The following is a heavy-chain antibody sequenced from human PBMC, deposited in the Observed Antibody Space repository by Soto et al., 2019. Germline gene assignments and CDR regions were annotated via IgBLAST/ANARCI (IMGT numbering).Heavy chain of an antibody. CDR2: ISYDGSNK. CDR3: ARGDGHSYGSTFDC. V-gene: IGHV3-30*19. Sequence: GGSLRLSCAASGFTFSSYGMHWVRQAPGKGLQWVASISYDGSNKYYADSVTGRFTISRDNSKNTLYLQMNSLRAEDTAVYYCARGDGHSYGSTFDCWGQGTLVTVSS. CDR1: GFTFSSYG. D-gene: IGHD5-18*01. J-gene: IGHJ4*02.